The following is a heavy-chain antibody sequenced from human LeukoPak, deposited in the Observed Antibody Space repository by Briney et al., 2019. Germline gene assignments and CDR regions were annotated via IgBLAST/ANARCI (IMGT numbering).Heavy chain of an antibody. CDR2: ISSSSSYI. CDR3: ARDGGNYYGSADFDY. V-gene: IGHV3-21*01. CDR1: GFTFSSYA. J-gene: IGHJ4*02. Sequence: GGSLRLSCAASGFTFSSYAMPWVRQAPGKGLEWVSSISSSSSYIYYADSVKGRFTIYRDNAKNSLYLQMNSLRAEDTAVYYCARDGGNYYGSADFDYWGQGTLVTVSS. D-gene: IGHD3-10*01.